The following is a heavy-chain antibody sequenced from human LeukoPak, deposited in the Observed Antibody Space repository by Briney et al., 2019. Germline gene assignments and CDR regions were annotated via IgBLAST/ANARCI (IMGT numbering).Heavy chain of an antibody. CDR3: ARVSGGHYGSGSYTAEGV. Sequence: GGSLRLSCAASGFTFSSYSMNWVRQAPGKGLEWVSYISSGSSTIYYADSVKGRFTISRDNAKNSLYLQMNSLRDEDTAVYYCARVSGGHYGSGSYTAEGVWGQGTTVTVSS. D-gene: IGHD3-10*01. V-gene: IGHV3-48*02. CDR2: ISSGSSTI. J-gene: IGHJ6*02. CDR1: GFTFSSYS.